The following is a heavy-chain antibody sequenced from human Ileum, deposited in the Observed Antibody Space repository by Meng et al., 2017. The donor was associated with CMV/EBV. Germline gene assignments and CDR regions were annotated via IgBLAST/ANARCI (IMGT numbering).Heavy chain of an antibody. D-gene: IGHD2-21*02. V-gene: IGHV4-39*07. CDR3: ASGDSLRAVDF. CDR2: IYYSGGT. J-gene: IGHJ4*02. CDR1: GPHISRSTSH. Sequence: SPGLLKPAQIQCLTFTVFGPHISRSTSHWVCSLLPPWKGLEWSVSIYYSGGTYYNPSLKSRVTISVDTSKNQFSLKPNSVTAADTAVYYCASGDSLRAVDFWGQGTLVTVSS.